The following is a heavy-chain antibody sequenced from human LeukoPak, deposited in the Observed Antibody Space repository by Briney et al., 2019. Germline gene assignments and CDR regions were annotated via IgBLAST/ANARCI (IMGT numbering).Heavy chain of an antibody. J-gene: IGHJ4*02. Sequence: GGSLRLSCAASGFTFRRYAMSWVRQAPGKGLEWVSAISGSGGSTYYADSVKGRFTISRDNSKNTLYLQMNSLRAEDTAGYYCAKVDIVVAVAAWFDYWGQGTLVTVSS. V-gene: IGHV3-23*01. CDR3: AKVDIVVAVAAWFDY. CDR2: ISGSGGST. D-gene: IGHD2-15*01. CDR1: GFTFRRYA.